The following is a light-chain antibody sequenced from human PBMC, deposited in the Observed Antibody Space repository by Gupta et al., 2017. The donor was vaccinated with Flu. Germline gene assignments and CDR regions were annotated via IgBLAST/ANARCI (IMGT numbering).Light chain of an antibody. CDR1: STNIGGHY. J-gene: IGLJ2*01. CDR2: MNN. Sequence: VTISCSGSSTNIGGHYVHWYHQHPETAPKHLIYMNNQRPSWVPDRFSGSKSGTSASLAISGLLSADEEDYDCSGWYDGLSGVVFGTGTKLTVL. V-gene: IGLV1-47*01. CDR3: SGWYDGLSGVV.